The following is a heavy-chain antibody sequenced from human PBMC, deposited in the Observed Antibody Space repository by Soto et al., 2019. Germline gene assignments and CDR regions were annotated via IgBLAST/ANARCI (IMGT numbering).Heavy chain of an antibody. CDR2: IKADGSQT. CDR1: GFTFSGYW. D-gene: IGHD6-19*01. CDR3: ATAVRGSAWSY. J-gene: IGHJ4*02. Sequence: VKLGESGGGLVQPGGSLRLSCAVSGFTFSGYWMRWVRQSPGRGLGGVANIKADGSQTCYVGSVRGRFTISRDNGQNSLYLHMNSLRVEDTAVYYCATAVRGSAWSYWGQGTLVTVSS. V-gene: IGHV3-7*01.